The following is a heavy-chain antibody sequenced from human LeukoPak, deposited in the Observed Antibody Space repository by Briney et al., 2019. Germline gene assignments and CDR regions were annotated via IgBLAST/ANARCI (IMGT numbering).Heavy chain of an antibody. V-gene: IGHV3-15*04. CDR2: IESKTDGGTT. CDR3: TTDIPVEIGGSYYFDY. CDR1: GFTFSNAW. Sequence: GGSLRLSCAASGFTFSNAWMSWVRQAPGKGLEWVGRIESKTDGGTTDYAAPVKGRFTISRDDSKNTLYLQMNSLKTEDTAVYYCTTDIPVEIGGSYYFDYWGQGTLVTVSS. J-gene: IGHJ4*02. D-gene: IGHD5-24*01.